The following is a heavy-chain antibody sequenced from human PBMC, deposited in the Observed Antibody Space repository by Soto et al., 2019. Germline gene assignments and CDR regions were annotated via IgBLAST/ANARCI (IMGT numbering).Heavy chain of an antibody. D-gene: IGHD6-13*01. CDR3: ARGEHSGRNFDY. CDR2: IYYSGST. Sequence: QVQLQESGPGLVKPSQTLSLTCTVSGGSISSGAFYWNWIRQHPGKGLEWIGYIYYSGSTYYNPSLKSRVTISMDTSKNQFSLKLTSVTAADTAVYYCARGEHSGRNFDYWGHGTLVTVSS. J-gene: IGHJ4*01. CDR1: GGSISSGAFY. V-gene: IGHV4-31*03.